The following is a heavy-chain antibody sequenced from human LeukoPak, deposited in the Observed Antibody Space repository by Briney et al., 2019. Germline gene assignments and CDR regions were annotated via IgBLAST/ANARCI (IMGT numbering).Heavy chain of an antibody. CDR1: GYTFSKYG. D-gene: IGHD5-12*01. CDR2: ISGFNGHT. J-gene: IGHJ6*03. Sequence: GASVKVSCKASGYTFSKYGMSWVRQAPGHGLEWMGWISGFNGHTKYSQKSQGRVTMTTDTSTSTAYMEVRSLRSDDTAVYYCARAWLRRKYYYYMDVWGKGTTVTVSS. CDR3: ARAWLRRKYYYYMDV. V-gene: IGHV1-18*04.